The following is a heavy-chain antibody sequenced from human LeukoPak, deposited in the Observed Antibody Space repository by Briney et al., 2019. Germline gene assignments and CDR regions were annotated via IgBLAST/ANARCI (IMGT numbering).Heavy chain of an antibody. J-gene: IGHJ4*02. V-gene: IGHV4-4*07. CDR2: IYTSGST. CDR3: ARVGDYALKD. Sequence: PSETLSLTCTVSGGSISNYHWSWIRQPAGKGLEWIGRIYTSGSTNYNPSLESRVTMSVGTSKNQFSLKLNSVTAADTAVYYCARVGDYALKDWGQGTLVTVSS. D-gene: IGHD3-16*01. CDR1: GGSISNYH.